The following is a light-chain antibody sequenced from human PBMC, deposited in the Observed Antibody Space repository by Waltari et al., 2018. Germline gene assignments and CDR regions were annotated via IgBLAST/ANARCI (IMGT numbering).Light chain of an antibody. CDR2: DAS. CDR1: QDISRW. V-gene: IGKV1-12*02. J-gene: IGKJ3*01. CDR3: QRTYNAPSFT. Sequence: DIQMTQSPSSVSASVGDRVIITCRASQDISRWLAWYQEKPGKAPKLLIYDASTLQNGVPSRFSGSGSVRDFTLTISSLQPEDFATYYGQRTYNAPSFTFGPGTKVDIK.